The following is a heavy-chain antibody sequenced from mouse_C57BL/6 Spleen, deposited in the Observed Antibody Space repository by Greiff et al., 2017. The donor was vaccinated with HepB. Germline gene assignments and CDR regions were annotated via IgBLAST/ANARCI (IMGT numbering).Heavy chain of an antibody. D-gene: IGHD2-10*01. CDR3: ARSYSSRDY. CDR1: GYTFTDYY. CDR2: INPYNGGT. J-gene: IGHJ4*01. V-gene: IGHV1-19*01. Sequence: VQLQQSGPVLVKPGASVKMSCKASGYTFTDYYMNWVKQSHGKSLEWIGVINPYNGGTSYNQKFKGKATLTVDKSSSTAYMELNSLTSEDSAVYYCARSYSSRDYWGQGTSVTVSS.